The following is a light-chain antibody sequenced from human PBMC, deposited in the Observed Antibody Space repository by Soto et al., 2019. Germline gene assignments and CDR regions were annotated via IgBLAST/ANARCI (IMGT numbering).Light chain of an antibody. CDR1: SSNIGSYP. J-gene: IGLJ1*01. CDR3: AAWDDGLNGPLYV. CDR2: DNI. V-gene: IGLV1-44*01. Sequence: QLVLTQPPSASGTPGQRVTISCSGGSSNIGSYPVNWYQQLPGTAPKLLIYDNIVRPSGVSDRFSGSKSGTSASLAISGLQSEDEAEYYCAAWDDGLNGPLYVFGSGTKLTVL.